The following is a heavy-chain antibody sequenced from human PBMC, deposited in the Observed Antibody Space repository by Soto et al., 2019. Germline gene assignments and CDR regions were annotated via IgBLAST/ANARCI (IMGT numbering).Heavy chain of an antibody. CDR2: INAGNGNT. D-gene: IGHD6-6*01. CDR3: ARAPGGSSSFVDY. J-gene: IGHJ4*02. CDR1: GYTFTSYA. V-gene: IGHV1-3*05. Sequence: QVQLVQSGAEEKKPGASVKVSCKASGYTFTSYAMHWVRQAPGQRLEWMGWINAGNGNTKYSQKFQGRVTITRDTSASTAYMQLSSLRSEDTAVYYCARAPGGSSSFVDYWGQGTLVTVSS.